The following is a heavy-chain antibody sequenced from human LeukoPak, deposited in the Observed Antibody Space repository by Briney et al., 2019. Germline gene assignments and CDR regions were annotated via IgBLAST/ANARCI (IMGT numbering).Heavy chain of an antibody. D-gene: IGHD1-26*01. CDR1: GFTFSSYS. CDR3: ARGVEGATDY. V-gene: IGHV3-48*04. Sequence: GGSLRLSCAASGFTFSSYSMNWVRQAPGKGLEWVSYISSSSSTIYYADSVKGRFTISRDNAKNSLYLQMNSLRAEDTAVYYRARGVEGATDYWGQGTLVTVSS. J-gene: IGHJ4*02. CDR2: ISSSSSTI.